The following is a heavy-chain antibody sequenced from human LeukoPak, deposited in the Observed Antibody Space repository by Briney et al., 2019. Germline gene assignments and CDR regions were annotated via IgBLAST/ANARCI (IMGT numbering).Heavy chain of an antibody. CDR3: ARSPWIYSSSWYYYYYMDV. CDR1: GGSISSSSYY. V-gene: IGHV4-39*07. CDR2: IYYSGST. Sequence: SETLSLTCTVSGGSISSSSYYWGWIRQPPGKGLEWIGSIYYSGSTYYNPSLKSRVTISVDTSKNQFSLKLSSVTAADTAVYYCARSPWIYSSSWYYYYYMDVWGKGTTVTVSS. J-gene: IGHJ6*03. D-gene: IGHD6-13*01.